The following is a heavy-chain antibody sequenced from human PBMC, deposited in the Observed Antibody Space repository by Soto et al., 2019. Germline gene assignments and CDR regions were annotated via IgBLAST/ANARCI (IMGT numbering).Heavy chain of an antibody. CDR3: ARTGYYDSSGYYYFDY. CDR1: GGSFSGYY. J-gene: IGHJ4*02. Sequence: SETLSLTCAVYGGSFSGYYWSWIRQPPGKGLEWIGEINHSGSTNYNPSLKSRVTISVDTSKNQFSLKLSFVTAADTAVYYCARTGYYDSSGYYYFDYWGQGTLVTVSS. V-gene: IGHV4-34*01. D-gene: IGHD3-22*01. CDR2: INHSGST.